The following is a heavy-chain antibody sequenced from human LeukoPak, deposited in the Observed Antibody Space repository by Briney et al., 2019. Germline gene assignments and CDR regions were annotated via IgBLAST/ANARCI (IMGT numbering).Heavy chain of an antibody. Sequence: WASVKVSCKASGGTFSSYAISWVRQAPGQGLEWMGGIIPIFGTANYAQKFQGRVTITADKSTSTAYMELSSLRSEDTAVYYCARGLLRYFDCFFDSWGQGTLVTVAS. D-gene: IGHD3-9*01. V-gene: IGHV1-69*06. J-gene: IGHJ4*02. CDR1: GGTFSSYA. CDR2: IIPIFGTA. CDR3: ARGLLRYFDCFFDS.